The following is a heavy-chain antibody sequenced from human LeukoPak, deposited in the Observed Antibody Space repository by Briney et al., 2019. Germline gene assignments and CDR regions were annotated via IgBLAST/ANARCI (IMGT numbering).Heavy chain of an antibody. J-gene: IGHJ4*02. D-gene: IGHD6-19*01. Sequence: ESLKISCKGSGYSFTSYWIGWVRQMPGKGLEWMGIIYPGDSDTRYSPSFQGQVTISADKSISTAYLQWSSLKASDTAMYYCARARRIAVAGRYYFDYWGQGTLVTVSS. CDR1: GYSFTSYW. CDR2: IYPGDSDT. V-gene: IGHV5-51*01. CDR3: ARARRIAVAGRYYFDY.